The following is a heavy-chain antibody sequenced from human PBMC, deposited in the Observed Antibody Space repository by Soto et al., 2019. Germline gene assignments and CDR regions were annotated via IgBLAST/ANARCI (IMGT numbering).Heavy chain of an antibody. CDR2: IYYSGST. Sequence: SETLSLTCTVSGGSISSGGYYWSWIRQHPGKGLEWIGCIYYSGSTYYNPSLKSRVTISVDTSKNQFSLKLSSVTAADTAVYYCARTRYYYDSSGYYYNRRYIDYWGQGTLVTSPQ. V-gene: IGHV4-31*03. CDR1: GGSISSGGYY. D-gene: IGHD3-22*01. CDR3: ARTRYYYDSSGYYYNRRYIDY. J-gene: IGHJ4*02.